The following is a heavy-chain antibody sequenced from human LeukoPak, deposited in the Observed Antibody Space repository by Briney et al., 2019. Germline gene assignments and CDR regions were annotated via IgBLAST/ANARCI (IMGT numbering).Heavy chain of an antibody. CDR1: GFTFSNYG. Sequence: PGGSLRLSCAASGFTFSNYGMNWVRQAPGKGLEWVSSISASGSSIYYADSVKGRFSISRDNSKKMLYLQMTSLRVEDTAVYYCASPDYDFWSGFYYWGRGSLVTVPS. V-gene: IGHV3-23*01. D-gene: IGHD3-3*01. J-gene: IGHJ4*02. CDR3: ASPDYDFWSGFYY. CDR2: ISASGSSI.